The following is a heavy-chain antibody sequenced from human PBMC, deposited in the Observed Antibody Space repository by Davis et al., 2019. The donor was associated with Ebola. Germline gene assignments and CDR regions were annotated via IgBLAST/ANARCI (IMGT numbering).Heavy chain of an antibody. CDR2: FDPEDAEA. J-gene: IGHJ3*02. Sequence: AASVKVSCKASGYTFTDYYMHWVRQAPGKGLEWMGYFDPEDAEAIYAQNFQDRVTMTEDTSTDTAYMELSSLRSEDTAVYYCAAGGVGGGFDIWGHGTMVTVSS. D-gene: IGHD2-15*01. V-gene: IGHV1-24*01. CDR1: GYTFTDYY. CDR3: AAGGVGGGFDI.